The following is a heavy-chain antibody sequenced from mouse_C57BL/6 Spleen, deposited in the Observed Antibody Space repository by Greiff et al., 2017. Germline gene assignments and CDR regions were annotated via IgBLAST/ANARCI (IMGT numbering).Heavy chain of an antibody. CDR1: GYTFTSYW. CDR2: IYPGSGST. D-gene: IGHD2-1*01. J-gene: IGHJ3*01. V-gene: IGHV1-55*01. Sequence: QVQLQQPGAELVKPGASVKMSCKASGYTFTSYWITWVKQRPGQGLEWIGDIYPGSGSTNYNEKFKSKATLTVDTSSSTAYMQLSSLTSEDSAVYYCARKMDYGNYEEVWFAYWGQGTLVTVSA. CDR3: ARKMDYGNYEEVWFAY.